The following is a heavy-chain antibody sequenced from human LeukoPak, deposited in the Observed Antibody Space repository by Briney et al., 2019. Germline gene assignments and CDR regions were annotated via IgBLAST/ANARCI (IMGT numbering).Heavy chain of an antibody. CDR2: IKEDGSEE. CDR1: GFTFSNYQ. CDR3: ARWGVQWGPDY. V-gene: IGHV3-7*01. J-gene: IGHJ4*02. D-gene: IGHD1-26*01. Sequence: GGSLRLSCVVSGFTFSNYQMTWVRQAPGKGLEWVANIKEDGSEEYYVDSVKGRFSISRDNAHNSLYLQMSGLRAEDTAVYYCARWGVQWGPDYWGQGTLVTVSS.